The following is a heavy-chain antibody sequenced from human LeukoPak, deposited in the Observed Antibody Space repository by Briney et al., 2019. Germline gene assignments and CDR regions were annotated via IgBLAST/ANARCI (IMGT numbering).Heavy chain of an antibody. Sequence: PSETLSLTCTVSGGSISSSSYYWGWIRQPPGKGLEWIGSIYYSGSTYYNPSLKSRVTISVDTSKNQFSLKLSSVAAADTAVYYCAREGGYYGSGSYYISGGFDYWGQGTLVTVSS. J-gene: IGHJ4*02. V-gene: IGHV4-39*07. CDR2: IYYSGST. CDR1: GGSISSSSYY. CDR3: AREGGYYGSGSYYISGGFDY. D-gene: IGHD3-10*01.